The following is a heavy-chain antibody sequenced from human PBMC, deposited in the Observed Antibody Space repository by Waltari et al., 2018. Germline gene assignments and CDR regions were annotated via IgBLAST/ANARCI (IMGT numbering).Heavy chain of an antibody. Sequence: QVQLQESGPGLVKPSETLSLTCAVSGYSIGSGTYWGWIRQPPGKGLEWIGSIYHSGSTYYNPSLKSRVTISVDTSKNQFSLKLSSVTAADTAVYYCARQAGGSGKYYFDYWGQGTLVTVSS. J-gene: IGHJ4*02. CDR3: ARQAGGSGKYYFDY. CDR1: GYSIGSGTY. V-gene: IGHV4-38-2*01. CDR2: IYHSGST. D-gene: IGHD3-16*01.